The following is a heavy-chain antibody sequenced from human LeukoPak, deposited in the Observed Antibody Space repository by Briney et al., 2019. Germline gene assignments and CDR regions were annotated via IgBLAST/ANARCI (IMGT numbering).Heavy chain of an antibody. CDR3: ATNGPDSSSWFDY. J-gene: IGHJ4*02. Sequence: GGSLRLSCAASGFTFSDYYVSWVRQAPGKGLEWVSFISPSSSYTNYADSVKGRFTISRDNAKNSLYLQMNSLRAEDTAVYYCATNGPDSSSWFDYWGQGTLVTVSS. D-gene: IGHD6-13*01. V-gene: IGHV3-11*03. CDR1: GFTFSDYY. CDR2: ISPSSSYT.